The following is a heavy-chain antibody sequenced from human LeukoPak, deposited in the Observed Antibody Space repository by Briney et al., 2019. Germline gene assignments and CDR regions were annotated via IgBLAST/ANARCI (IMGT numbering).Heavy chain of an antibody. D-gene: IGHD1-26*01. CDR2: IYYSGST. Sequence: SETLSLTCTVSGGSMSSYYWSWIRQPPGKELEWIGYIYYSGSTNYNPSLKSRVTISVDTSKNQFSLKLSSVTAADTAVYYCARIVGAMVDYWGQGTLVTVSS. CDR3: ARIVGAMVDY. CDR1: GGSMSSYY. V-gene: IGHV4-59*12. J-gene: IGHJ4*02.